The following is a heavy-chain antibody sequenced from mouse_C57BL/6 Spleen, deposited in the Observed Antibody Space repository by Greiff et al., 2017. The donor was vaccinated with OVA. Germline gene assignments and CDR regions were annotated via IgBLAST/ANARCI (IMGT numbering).Heavy chain of an antibody. Sequence: QVQLKQSGPELVKPGASVKISCKASGYAFSSSWMNWVKQRPGKGLEWIGRIYPGDGDTNYNGKFKGKATLTADKSSSTAYMQLSSLTSEDSAVYFCASDYGSSLYWYFDVWGTGTTVTVSS. D-gene: IGHD1-1*01. CDR1: GYAFSSSW. J-gene: IGHJ1*03. CDR3: ASDYGSSLYWYFDV. V-gene: IGHV1-82*01. CDR2: IYPGDGDT.